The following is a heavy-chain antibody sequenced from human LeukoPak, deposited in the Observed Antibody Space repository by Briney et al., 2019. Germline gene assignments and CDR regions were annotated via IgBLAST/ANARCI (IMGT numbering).Heavy chain of an antibody. J-gene: IGHJ4*02. V-gene: IGHV3-64*01. CDR1: GFTFSSYA. D-gene: IGHD1-26*01. CDR2: ISSNGVST. CDR3: ARRPDSGSYYVDF. Sequence: GGSLRLSCAASGFTFSSYAMHWVRQVPGKGLEYVSAISSNGVSTDYANSVKGRFTVSRDNSKNTLYLQMGSLRAEDMAVYYCARRPDSGSYYVDFWGQGTLVTVSS.